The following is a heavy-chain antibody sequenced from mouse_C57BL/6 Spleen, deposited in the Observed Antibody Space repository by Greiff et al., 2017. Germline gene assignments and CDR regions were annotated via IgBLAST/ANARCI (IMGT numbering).Heavy chain of an antibody. CDR1: GYTFTDYS. Sequence: VQLQQSGAELVKPGASVKLSCKASGYTFTDYSIHWVNQRSGQGLEWIGWFFPGSGSITYNEKFKDKATFTADTFSSTDYMELSSLTTENSAVYDSAIYECDGGYVYWYCDVWGTGTTVTVSS. CDR3: AIYECDGGYVYWYCDV. CDR2: FFPGSGSI. J-gene: IGHJ1*03. D-gene: IGHD2-3*01. V-gene: IGHV1-62-2*01.